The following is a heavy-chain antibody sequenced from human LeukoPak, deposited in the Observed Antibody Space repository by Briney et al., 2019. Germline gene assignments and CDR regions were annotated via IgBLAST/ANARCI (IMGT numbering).Heavy chain of an antibody. J-gene: IGHJ3*02. Sequence: SETLSLTCTVPGGSISSYYWSWIRQPPGKGLEWIGYIYYSGSTNYNPSLKSRVTITIDTSKNQFSLKLNSVTAADTAVYYCVRVFQRRRGVINAFDIWGQGTKVTVSS. V-gene: IGHV4-59*01. CDR2: IYYSGST. D-gene: IGHD3-10*01. CDR3: VRVFQRRRGVINAFDI. CDR1: GGSISSYY.